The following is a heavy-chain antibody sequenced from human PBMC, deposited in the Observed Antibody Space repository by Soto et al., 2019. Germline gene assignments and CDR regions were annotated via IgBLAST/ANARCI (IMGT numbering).Heavy chain of an antibody. D-gene: IGHD1-26*01. Sequence: QVQLVQSGAEVKKPGSSVKVSCKASGGTFSSYSINWVRQAPGQGLEWMGAIIPIFGTANYAQKFQGRVTIPADESTSTAYMELSSLRSEDTAVYCCARDGGRHSGGIDYWGQGTLVTVSS. CDR3: ARDGGRHSGGIDY. V-gene: IGHV1-69*01. CDR1: GGTFSSYS. CDR2: IIPIFGTA. J-gene: IGHJ4*02.